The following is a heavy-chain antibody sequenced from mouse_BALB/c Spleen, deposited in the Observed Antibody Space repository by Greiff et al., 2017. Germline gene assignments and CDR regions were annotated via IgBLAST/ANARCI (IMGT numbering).Heavy chain of an antibody. D-gene: IGHD1-1*02. J-gene: IGHJ2*01. Sequence: QVQLKQSGAELAKPGASVKMSCKASGYTFTSYWMHWVKQRPGQGLEWIGYINPSTGYTEYNQKFKDKATLTADKSSSTAYMQLSSLTSEDSAVYYCARSGGFSPFDYWGQGTTLTVSS. V-gene: IGHV1-7*01. CDR2: INPSTGYT. CDR3: ARSGGFSPFDY. CDR1: GYTFTSYW.